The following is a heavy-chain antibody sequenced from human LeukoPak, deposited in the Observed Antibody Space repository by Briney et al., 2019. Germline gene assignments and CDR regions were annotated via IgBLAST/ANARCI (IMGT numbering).Heavy chain of an antibody. J-gene: IGHJ4*02. V-gene: IGHV3-30*18. Sequence: AGGSLRFSCAASGFTFSSYGMHWVRQAPGKGLEWVAVISYDGSNKYYADSVKGRFTISRDNSKNTLYLQMNSLRAEDTAVYYCAKSGDAMVRAFDYWGQGTLVTVSS. CDR3: AKSGDAMVRAFDY. CDR1: GFTFSSYG. CDR2: ISYDGSNK. D-gene: IGHD3-10*01.